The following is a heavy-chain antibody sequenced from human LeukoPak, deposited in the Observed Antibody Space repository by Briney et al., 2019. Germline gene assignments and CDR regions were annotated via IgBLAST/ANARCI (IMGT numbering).Heavy chain of an antibody. V-gene: IGHV3-7*05. CDR1: GFTLSSYW. CDR3: ARSQIPYYYDSSGYYFDY. Sequence: PGGSLRLSCAASGFTLSSYWMSWVRQAPGKGLEWVANIKQDGSEKYYVDSVKGRFTISRDNAKNSLYLQMNSLRAEDTAVYYCARSQIPYYYDSSGYYFDYWGQGTLVTVSS. D-gene: IGHD3-22*01. CDR2: IKQDGSEK. J-gene: IGHJ4*02.